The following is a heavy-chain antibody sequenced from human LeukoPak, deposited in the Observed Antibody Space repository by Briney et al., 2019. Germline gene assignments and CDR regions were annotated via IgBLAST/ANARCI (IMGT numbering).Heavy chain of an antibody. CDR2: IYYSGST. V-gene: IGHV4-30-4*01. J-gene: IGHJ4*02. CDR1: GGSISSGDYY. D-gene: IGHD3-9*01. Sequence: SQTLSLTCTVSGGSISSGDYYWSWIRQPPGKGLEWIGYIYYSGSTYYNPSLKSRVTISVDTSKNQFSLKLSSVTAADTAVYYCARLLPDYDILTGSQFDYWGQGTLVTVSS. CDR3: ARLLPDYDILTGSQFDY.